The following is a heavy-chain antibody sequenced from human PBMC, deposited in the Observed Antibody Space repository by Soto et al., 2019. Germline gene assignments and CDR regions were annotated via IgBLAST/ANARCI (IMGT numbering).Heavy chain of an antibody. CDR1: GGMFSTHG. CDR3: ARDLGGGFRTAETRRGFEM. V-gene: IGHV1-69*12. Sequence: QVQLVQSGAEVKKPGSSVKVSCKASGGMFSTHGFTWVRQAPGQGLEWMGGIIPMFGAANYAQKFQGRVTITADESTSTAYMELSSLRSHDTAVYYCARDLGGGFRTAETRRGFEMWGQGTMVTVSS. CDR2: IIPMFGAA. J-gene: IGHJ3*02. D-gene: IGHD2-15*01.